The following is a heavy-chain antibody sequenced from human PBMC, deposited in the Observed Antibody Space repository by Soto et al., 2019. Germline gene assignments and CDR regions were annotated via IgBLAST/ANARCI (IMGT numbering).Heavy chain of an antibody. V-gene: IGHV4-34*01. Sequence: SETLSLTCAVYGGAFSGYYWRWIRQPPGKGVEGVGENNHSGSTNYNPSLKSRVTTSVDTSKNQFSLKLSSVTAADTAVYYCARGPDDDYDYVWGSYRYPTGYYFDYWGQGALVTVSS. J-gene: IGHJ4*02. CDR3: ARGPDDDYDYVWGSYRYPTGYYFDY. CDR1: GGAFSGYY. CDR2: NNHSGST. D-gene: IGHD3-16*02.